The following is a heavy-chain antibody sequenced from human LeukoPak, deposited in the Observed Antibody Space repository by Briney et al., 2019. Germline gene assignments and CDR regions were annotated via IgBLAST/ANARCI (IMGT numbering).Heavy chain of an antibody. CDR1: GDSVSSNSAS. J-gene: IGHJ4*02. Sequence: SQTLSLTCAISGDSVSSNSASWNWIRQSPSRGLEWLGRTYYRSKWYNEYALSVTSRITINADTSKNQFSLQLDSVTPEDTAVYYCAKGYSMSFWGQGTLVTVSS. V-gene: IGHV6-1*01. D-gene: IGHD6-13*01. CDR3: AKGYSMSF. CDR2: TYYRSKWYN.